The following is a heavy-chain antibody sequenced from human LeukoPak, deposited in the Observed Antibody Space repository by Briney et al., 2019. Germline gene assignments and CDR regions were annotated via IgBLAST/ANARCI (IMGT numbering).Heavy chain of an antibody. D-gene: IGHD3-3*01. Sequence: PSETLSLTCAVYGGSFSGYYWSWIRQPPGKWLEWIGEINHSGSTNYNPSLKSRVTISVDTSKNQFSLKLSSVTAADTAVYYCARETAITIFGVVIIPYYYYMDVWGKGTTVTVSS. CDR2: INHSGST. CDR3: ARETAITIFGVVIIPYYYYMDV. CDR1: GGSFSGYY. V-gene: IGHV4-34*01. J-gene: IGHJ6*03.